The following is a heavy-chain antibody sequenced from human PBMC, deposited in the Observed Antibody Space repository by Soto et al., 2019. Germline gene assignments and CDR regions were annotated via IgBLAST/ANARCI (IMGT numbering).Heavy chain of an antibody. D-gene: IGHD2-2*01. J-gene: IGHJ5*02. CDR3: AREPVCTAIECYAFDA. CDR1: GVSISNSDYA. CDR2: IYFKGSI. Sequence: VQLQESGPGLVKPSQTLSLTCTVSGVSISNSDYAWRWIRQSPQKGLEWIAYIYFKGSIHYSPSIRSRATISGDTTTNEVFLSLTSVTAGDTAVYYCAREPVCTAIECYAFDAWGQGALVTVSS. V-gene: IGHV4-30-4*01.